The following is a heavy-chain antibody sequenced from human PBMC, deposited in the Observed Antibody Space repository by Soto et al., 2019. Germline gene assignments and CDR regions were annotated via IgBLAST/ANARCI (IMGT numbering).Heavy chain of an antibody. J-gene: IGHJ4*02. Sequence: ASVKVSCKVSGYTLTELSMHWVRQAPGKGLEWMGGFDPEDGEIIYAQKFQGRVTMTEDTSTDTAYMELSSLRSEDTAVYYCASLYYYDSSGSGFDYWGQGTLVTVSS. D-gene: IGHD3-22*01. V-gene: IGHV1-24*01. CDR3: ASLYYYDSSGSGFDY. CDR2: FDPEDGEI. CDR1: GYTLTELS.